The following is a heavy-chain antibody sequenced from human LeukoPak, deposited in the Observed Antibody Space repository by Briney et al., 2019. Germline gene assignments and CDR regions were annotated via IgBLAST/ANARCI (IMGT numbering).Heavy chain of an antibody. J-gene: IGHJ6*03. CDR2: IIPIFGTA. CDR1: GGTFSSYA. V-gene: IGHV1-69*05. CDR3: ARGPWGERFLESAYYYYYMDV. Sequence: SVKVSCKASGGTFSSYAISWVRQAPGQGLEWMGGIIPIFGTANYAQRFQGRVTITTDESTSTAYMELSSLRSEDTAVYYCARGPWGERFLESAYYYYYMDVWGKGTTVTVAS. D-gene: IGHD3-3*01.